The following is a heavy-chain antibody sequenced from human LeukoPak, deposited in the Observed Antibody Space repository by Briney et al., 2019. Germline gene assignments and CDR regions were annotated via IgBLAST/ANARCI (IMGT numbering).Heavy chain of an antibody. V-gene: IGHV1-46*01. Sequence: ASVKVSCKASGYTFTSYYMHWVRQAPGQGLEWMGIINPSGGSTSYAQKFQGRVTMTRDTSTSTVYMELSSLRSEDTAVYYCARAYTQQLVRTYYYYYGMDVWGQGTTVNVSS. J-gene: IGHJ6*02. CDR2: INPSGGST. CDR1: GYTFTSYY. D-gene: IGHD6-13*01. CDR3: ARAYTQQLVRTYYYYYGMDV.